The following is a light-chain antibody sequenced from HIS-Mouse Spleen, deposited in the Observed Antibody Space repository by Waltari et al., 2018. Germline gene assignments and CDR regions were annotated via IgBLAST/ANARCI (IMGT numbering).Light chain of an antibody. CDR3: CSYAGSSTWV. CDR1: SSDVGGYHL. CDR2: EGS. J-gene: IGLJ3*02. V-gene: IGLV2-23*01. Sequence: QSALTQPASVSGSPGQSITIYCTGTSSDVGGYHLVSWYQQHPGKAPKLMIYEGSKRPSGVSNRFSGSKSGNTASLTISGLQAEDEADYYCCSYAGSSTWVFGGGTKLTVL.